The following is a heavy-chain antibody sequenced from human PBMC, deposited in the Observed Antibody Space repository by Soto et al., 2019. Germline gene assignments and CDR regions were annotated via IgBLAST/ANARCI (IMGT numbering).Heavy chain of an antibody. CDR2: ISGSGGST. V-gene: IGHV3-23*01. D-gene: IGHD1-26*01. J-gene: IGHJ4*02. Sequence: GGSLRLSCAASGFTFSSYAMSWVRQAPGKGLEWVSAISGSGGSTYYADSVKGRFTISRDNSKNTLYLQMNSLRAEDTAVYYCARYMELLYYLDYWGQGTLVTVSS. CDR1: GFTFSSYA. CDR3: ARYMELLYYLDY.